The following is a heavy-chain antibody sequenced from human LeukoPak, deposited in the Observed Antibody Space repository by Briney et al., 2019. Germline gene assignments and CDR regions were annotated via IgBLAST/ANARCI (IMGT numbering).Heavy chain of an antibody. CDR1: GGSFSGYY. CDR2: INHSGST. CDR3: AREEYGSTVTNY. V-gene: IGHV4-34*01. Sequence: RPSETLSLTCAVYGGSFSGYYWSWIRQPPGKGLEWIGEINHSGSTNYNPSLKSRVTISVDTSKNQFSLKLSSETAADTAVYYCAREEYGSTVTNYWGQGTLVTVSS. D-gene: IGHD4-17*01. J-gene: IGHJ4*02.